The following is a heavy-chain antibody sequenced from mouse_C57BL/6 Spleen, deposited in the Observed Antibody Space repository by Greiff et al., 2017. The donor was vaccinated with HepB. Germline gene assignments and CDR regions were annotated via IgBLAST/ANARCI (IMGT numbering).Heavy chain of an antibody. D-gene: IGHD2-4*01. CDR2: INPSTGGT. Sequence: VQLQQSGPELVKPGASVKISCKASGYSFTGYYMNWVKQSPEKSLEWIGEINPSTGGTTYNQKFKAKATLTVDKSSSTAYIQLKSLTSEDSAVYYCARNDYPFAYWGQGTLVTVSA. V-gene: IGHV1-42*01. J-gene: IGHJ3*01. CDR3: ARNDYPFAY. CDR1: GYSFTGYY.